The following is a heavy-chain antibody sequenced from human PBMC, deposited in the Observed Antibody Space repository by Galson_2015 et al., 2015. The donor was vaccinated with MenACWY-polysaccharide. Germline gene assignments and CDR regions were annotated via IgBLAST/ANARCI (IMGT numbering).Heavy chain of an antibody. V-gene: IGHV4-59*01. D-gene: IGHD2-21*02. J-gene: IGHJ5*02. CDR2: MYYSGRS. CDR1: GGSISSDF. Sequence: SETLSLTCTVSGGSISSDFWSWFRQPPGKGLEWIGYMYYSGRSNYNPSLRSRVTISVDTSKSQFSLELSSVTAADTAVYYCARIPWCGGGCSYGWFDPWGQGILVTVSS. CDR3: ARIPWCGGGCSYGWFDP.